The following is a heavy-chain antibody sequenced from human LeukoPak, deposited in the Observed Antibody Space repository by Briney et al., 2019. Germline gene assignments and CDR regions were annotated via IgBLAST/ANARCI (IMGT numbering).Heavy chain of an antibody. CDR3: AKGLRTGVGPYTGCHYYMDV. CDR1: GFTFSSYA. Sequence: GGSLRLSCAASGFTFSSYAMSWVRQAPGKGLKWVSTINDNGDGTYYADSVKGRFTISRDNSYNTVSLQMNSLRDEDTGVYYCAKGLRTGVGPYTGCHYYMDVWGKGATVTVSS. D-gene: IGHD3-16*01. CDR2: INDNGDGT. J-gene: IGHJ6*03. V-gene: IGHV3-23*01.